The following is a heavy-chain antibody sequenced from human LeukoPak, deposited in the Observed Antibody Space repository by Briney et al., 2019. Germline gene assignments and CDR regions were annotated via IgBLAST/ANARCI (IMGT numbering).Heavy chain of an antibody. D-gene: IGHD6-13*01. V-gene: IGHV3-7*01. CDR2: IKQDGSEK. CDR1: GSTFSSYW. CDR3: ARRIIAAAGTNWFDP. Sequence: GGSLRLSCAASGSTFSSYWMSWVRQAPGKGLEWVANIKQDGSEKYYVDSVKGRFTISRDNAKNSLYLQMNSLRAEDTAVYYCARRIIAAAGTNWFDPWGQGTLVTVSS. J-gene: IGHJ5*02.